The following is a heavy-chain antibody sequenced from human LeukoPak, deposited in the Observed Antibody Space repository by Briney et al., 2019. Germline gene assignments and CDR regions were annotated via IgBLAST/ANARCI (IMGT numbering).Heavy chain of an antibody. D-gene: IGHD3-22*01. Sequence: GESLKISCMGSGYSFTSYWIGWVRQMPGKGLEWMGIIYPGDSDTRYSPSFQGQVTISADKSISTAYLQWSSLKASDTAMCYCARQAYDSSGYYYFDYWGQGTLVTVSS. V-gene: IGHV5-51*01. CDR3: ARQAYDSSGYYYFDY. J-gene: IGHJ4*02. CDR2: IYPGDSDT. CDR1: GYSFTSYW.